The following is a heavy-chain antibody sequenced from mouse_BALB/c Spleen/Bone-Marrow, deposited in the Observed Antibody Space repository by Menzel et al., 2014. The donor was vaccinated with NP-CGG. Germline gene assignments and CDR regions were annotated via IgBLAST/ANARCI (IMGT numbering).Heavy chain of an antibody. V-gene: IGHV1S41*01. D-gene: IGHD2-1*01. CDR2: IAPGSGST. CDR1: GYTFTNYW. Sequence: DLVKPGASVKLSCKASGYTFTNYWINWIKQRPGQGLEWIGRIAPGSGSTYYIEMFKGKATLTVDTSSSTAYIQLSSLSSEDSAVYFCARGIYYGNYVYAMDYWGQGTSVTVSS. CDR3: ARGIYYGNYVYAMDY. J-gene: IGHJ4*01.